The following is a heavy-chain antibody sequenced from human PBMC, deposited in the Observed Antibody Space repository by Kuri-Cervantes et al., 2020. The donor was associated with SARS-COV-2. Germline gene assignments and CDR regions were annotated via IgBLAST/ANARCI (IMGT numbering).Heavy chain of an antibody. D-gene: IGHD3-22*01. Sequence: SETLSLTCTVSGGSISNGSFYWGWIRQPPGRGLEWIGNIYYSGNAYYYPSLESRATISLDTSNNQFSLKLSSVTAADTAVYYCARPDSSGYYFDYWGQGTLVTVSS. CDR3: ARPDSSGYYFDY. CDR2: IYYSGNA. J-gene: IGHJ4*02. CDR1: GGSISNGSFY. V-gene: IGHV4-39*01.